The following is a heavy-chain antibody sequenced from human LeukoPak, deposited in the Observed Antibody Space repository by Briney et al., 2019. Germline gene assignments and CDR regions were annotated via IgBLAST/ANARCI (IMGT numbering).Heavy chain of an antibody. J-gene: IGHJ4*02. CDR3: ARDQSRRSDY. Sequence: GGSVRLSCAGSGFSFSSYWMTWARQAPGKGLEWVAFIKEDGREEYYVDSVKGRFTISRDNAKNSLYLQMNSLRVEDTAVYYCARDQSRRSDYWGQGTLVTVSS. V-gene: IGHV3-7*03. CDR2: IKEDGREE. CDR1: GFSFSSYW.